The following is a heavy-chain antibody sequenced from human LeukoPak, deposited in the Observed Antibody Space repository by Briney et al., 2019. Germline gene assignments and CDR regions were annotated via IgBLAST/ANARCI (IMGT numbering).Heavy chain of an antibody. J-gene: IGHJ4*02. CDR2: IYYSGST. D-gene: IGHD3-22*01. V-gene: IGHV4-59*01. Sequence: PSETLSLTCTVSGGSISSYYWSWIRQPPGKGLEWIGYIYYSGSTNYNPSLKSRVTISVDTSKNQFSLKLSSVTAADTAVYYCERGDYYDSSGYYDYWGQGTLVTVSS. CDR3: ERGDYYDSSGYYDY. CDR1: GGSISSYY.